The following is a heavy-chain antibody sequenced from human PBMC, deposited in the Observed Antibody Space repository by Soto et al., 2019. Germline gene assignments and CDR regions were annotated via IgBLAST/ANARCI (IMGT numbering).Heavy chain of an antibody. CDR1: GFIFDDYA. Sequence: EVQLVESGGGLVQPGRSLRLSCAASGFIFDDYAMHWVRQPPGKGLEWVSGISWNSGSIGYVDSVKGRFTISRDNAKNSLYLQMNSLRPEDTALYYCASAAGTGYWGQGTLVTVSS. CDR2: ISWNSGSI. D-gene: IGHD6-13*01. J-gene: IGHJ4*02. V-gene: IGHV3-9*01. CDR3: ASAAGTGY.